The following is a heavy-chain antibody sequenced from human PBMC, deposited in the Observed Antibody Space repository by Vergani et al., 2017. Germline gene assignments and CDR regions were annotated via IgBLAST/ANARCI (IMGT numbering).Heavy chain of an antibody. D-gene: IGHD1-14*01. J-gene: IGHJ5*02. V-gene: IGHV3-33*01. CDR1: GCTFNQYG. CDR3: ARDLRLLYNRFDP. Sequence: QVQLVESGGGVVQPGRSLRLSCAASGCTFNQYGMHWVRRGPGKGLEWEAVTWYDGNNKQYADSVKGRFTISRENSKSTMYLQMNSLRDEDTGVYYSARDLRLLYNRFDPWGQGTLVTVSS. CDR2: TWYDGNNK.